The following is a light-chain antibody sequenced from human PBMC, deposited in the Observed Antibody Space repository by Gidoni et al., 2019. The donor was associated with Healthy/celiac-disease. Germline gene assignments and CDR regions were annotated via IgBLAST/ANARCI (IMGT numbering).Light chain of an antibody. J-gene: IGLJ2*01. CDR2: GNN. Sequence: PGQRVTNSFTGSSSNIGAGYDVHWYQQLPGTSPKLLLYGNNNRPSGVPARFSVSKSCTSASLSITRLQAEDEAAYFCQSYDNSLSGPVVFGGGTELTVL. V-gene: IGLV1-40*01. CDR1: SSNIGAGYD. CDR3: QSYDNSLSGPVV.